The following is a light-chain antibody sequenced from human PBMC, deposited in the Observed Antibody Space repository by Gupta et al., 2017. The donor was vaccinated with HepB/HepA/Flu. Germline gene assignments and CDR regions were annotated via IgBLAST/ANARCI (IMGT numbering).Light chain of an antibody. Sequence: DIVMTQSPDSLPVSLGERATINCKSSQSVLYSSNNKNYLAWYQQKAGQSPKLLIYFASTRESGVPDRFSGSGSGTDFTLTISSLQAEDVALYYCQQYFSIPITFGQGTRLEIK. CDR3: QQYFSIPIT. CDR1: QSVLYSSNNKNY. V-gene: IGKV4-1*01. J-gene: IGKJ5*01. CDR2: FAS.